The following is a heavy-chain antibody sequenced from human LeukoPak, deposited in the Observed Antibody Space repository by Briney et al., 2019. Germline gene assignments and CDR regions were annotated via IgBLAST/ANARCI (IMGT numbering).Heavy chain of an antibody. CDR3: ATLGDDFWSGYYTLFDY. CDR2: FDPEDGET. D-gene: IGHD3-3*01. V-gene: IGHV1-24*01. CDR1: GYTLTELS. Sequence: ASVKVSCKVSGYTLTELSMHWVRQAPGKGREGMGGFDPEDGETIYAQKLQGRVTMTKDTSTDTAYMELSSLRSEDTAVYYCATLGDDFWSGYYTLFDYWGQGTLVTVSS. J-gene: IGHJ4*02.